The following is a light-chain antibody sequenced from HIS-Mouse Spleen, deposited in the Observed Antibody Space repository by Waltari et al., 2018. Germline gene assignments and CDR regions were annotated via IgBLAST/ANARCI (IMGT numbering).Light chain of an antibody. CDR2: RNN. J-gene: IGLJ2*01. CDR1: SSNIGSNY. CDR3: AAWDDSLSGPV. Sequence: QSVLTQPPSASGTPGQRVTIPCSGSSSNIGSNYVYWYQQPPATAPKLLIYRNNQRPSGVPDRFSGSKSGTSASLAISGLRSEDEADYYCAAWDDSLSGPVFGGGTKLTVL. V-gene: IGLV1-47*01.